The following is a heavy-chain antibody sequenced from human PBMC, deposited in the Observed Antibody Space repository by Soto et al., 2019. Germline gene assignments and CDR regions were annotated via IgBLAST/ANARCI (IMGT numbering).Heavy chain of an antibody. CDR2: ISAYNGNT. J-gene: IGHJ4*02. D-gene: IGHD3-3*01. CDR1: GYTFTSYG. Sequence: GASVKVSCKASGYTFTSYGISWVRQAPGQGLERMGWISAYNGNTNYAQKLQGRVTMTTDTSTSTAYMELRSLRSDDTAVYYCARDAGRTYYDFWSGYYLHSFDYWGQGTLVTVSS. V-gene: IGHV1-18*01. CDR3: ARDAGRTYYDFWSGYYLHSFDY.